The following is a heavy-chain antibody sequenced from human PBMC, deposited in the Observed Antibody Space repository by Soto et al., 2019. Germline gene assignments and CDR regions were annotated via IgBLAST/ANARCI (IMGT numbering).Heavy chain of an antibody. CDR1: GFTFSSYA. D-gene: IGHD7-27*01. CDR2: ISYDGSNK. CDR3: VRSSSNWGPDY. J-gene: IGHJ4*02. Sequence: GGSLRLSCAASGFTFSSYAMHWVRQAPGKGLEWVAVISYDGSNKYYADSVKGRFTICRDNSKNTLYLQMNSLRVEDTAVYYCVRSSSNWGPDYWGQGTLVTVSS. V-gene: IGHV3-30-3*01.